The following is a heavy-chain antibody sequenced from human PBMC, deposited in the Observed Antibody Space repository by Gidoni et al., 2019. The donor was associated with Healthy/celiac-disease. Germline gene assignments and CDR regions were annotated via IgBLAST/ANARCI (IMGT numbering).Heavy chain of an antibody. V-gene: IGHV3-48*03. CDR2: ISSSGSTI. Sequence: VESGGGLVQPGGSLRLSCAASGFPFSSYEMNWVRQAPGKGLEWVSYISSSGSTIYYADSVKGRFTISRDNAKNSLYLQMNSLRAEDTAVYYCARVCRIQLWLFSDYWGQGTLVTVSS. CDR1: GFPFSSYE. CDR3: ARVCRIQLWLFSDY. J-gene: IGHJ4*02. D-gene: IGHD5-18*01.